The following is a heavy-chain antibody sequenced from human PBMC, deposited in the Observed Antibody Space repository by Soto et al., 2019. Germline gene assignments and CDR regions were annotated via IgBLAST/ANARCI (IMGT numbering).Heavy chain of an antibody. CDR1: GFSLSKFG. J-gene: IGHJ4*02. CDR2: LTGNGGTT. CDR3: AHGGQYQQPWQLDF. Sequence: GFLRLSGQASGFSLSKFGMSWVRQAPGKGLEWVSGLTGNGGTTYYADSVKGRFTISRDNSKNTLSFQMNSLRVDDTAVYYWAHGGQYQQPWQLDFWGQGTLVTVSS. V-gene: IGHV3-23*01. D-gene: IGHD6-19*01.